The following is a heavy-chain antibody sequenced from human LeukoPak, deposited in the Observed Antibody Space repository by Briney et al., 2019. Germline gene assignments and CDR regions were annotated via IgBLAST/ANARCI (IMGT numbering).Heavy chain of an antibody. Sequence: GASVKVSCKASGYTFTSYYMHWVRQAPGQGLEWMGIINPSGGSTSYAQKFQGRVTMTRDMSTCTVYMELSSLRSEDTAVYYCARARVSRFGDYYYYMDVWGKGTTVTVSS. D-gene: IGHD3-10*01. J-gene: IGHJ6*03. V-gene: IGHV1-46*01. CDR3: ARARVSRFGDYYYYMDV. CDR1: GYTFTSYY. CDR2: INPSGGST.